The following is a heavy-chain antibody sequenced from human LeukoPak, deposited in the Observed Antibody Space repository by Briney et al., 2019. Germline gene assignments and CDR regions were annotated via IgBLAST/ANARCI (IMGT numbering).Heavy chain of an antibody. CDR2: INHSGST. D-gene: IGHD2-15*01. V-gene: IGHV4-34*01. J-gene: IGHJ3*02. Sequence: SETLSLTCAVYGGSFSGYYWSWIRQPPGKGLEWIGEINHSGSTNYNPSLKSRVTISVDTSKNQFSLKLSSVTAADTAVYYCARGLAVCNAFDIWGQGTMVTVSS. CDR1: GGSFSGYY. CDR3: ARGLAVCNAFDI.